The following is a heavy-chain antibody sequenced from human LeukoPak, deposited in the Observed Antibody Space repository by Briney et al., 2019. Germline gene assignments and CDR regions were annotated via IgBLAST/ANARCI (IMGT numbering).Heavy chain of an antibody. V-gene: IGHV1-8*03. CDR1: GYTFTIYD. J-gene: IGHJ5*02. Sequence: VASVKVSCKASGYTFTIYDINWVRQATGQGLEWMGWMNPNNGNTGYAQKFQGRVTITRNTSINTAYMELSSLKSEDTAVYYSARGLLGFMRSDYSNYWDNWFDPWGQGTLVTVSS. D-gene: IGHD4-11*01. CDR2: MNPNNGNT. CDR3: ARGLLGFMRSDYSNYWDNWFDP.